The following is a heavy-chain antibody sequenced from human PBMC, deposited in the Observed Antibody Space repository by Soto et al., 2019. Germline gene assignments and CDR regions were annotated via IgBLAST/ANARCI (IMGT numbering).Heavy chain of an antibody. Sequence: PSETLSLTCAVYGGSFSGYYWSWIRQPPGKGLEWIGEINHSGSTNTTPSLKSRVTISVDTSKNRFSLRWGFVTAADRVLFSWATLSGGVGYYYYYGMDVWGKGTTVTVSP. V-gene: IGHV4-34*01. J-gene: IGHJ6*04. CDR3: ATLSGGVGYYYYYGMDV. CDR2: INHSGST. D-gene: IGHD1-26*01. CDR1: GGSFSGYY.